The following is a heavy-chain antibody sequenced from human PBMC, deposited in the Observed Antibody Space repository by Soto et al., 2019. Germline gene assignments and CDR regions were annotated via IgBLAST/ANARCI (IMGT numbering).Heavy chain of an antibody. Sequence: SETLSLTCVVSGGSLSSYYWSWIRQPPGKGLEWIGYIYYSGSTYYNPSLKSRVTVSVDTSKNQFSLKLSSVTAADTAVYYCARASEYFDYWGQGTLVTVSS. CDR2: IYYSGST. J-gene: IGHJ4*02. V-gene: IGHV4-59*12. CDR1: GGSLSSYY. CDR3: ARASEYFDY.